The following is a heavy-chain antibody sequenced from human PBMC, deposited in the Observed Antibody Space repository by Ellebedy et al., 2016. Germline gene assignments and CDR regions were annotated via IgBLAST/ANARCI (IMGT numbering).Heavy chain of an antibody. CDR1: GFSFITYA. J-gene: IGHJ6*03. CDR2: IAYDGSRE. Sequence: GESLKISCAGSGFSFITYAMHWVRRAPGKGLEWVAGIAYDGSREYYPDSMKGRFTISRDNSKNTLYLQMNTLRPEDTAVYYCARREYCTNGVCYYMDVWGKGTTVTVSS. V-gene: IGHV3-30*03. D-gene: IGHD2-8*01. CDR3: ARREYCTNGVCYYMDV.